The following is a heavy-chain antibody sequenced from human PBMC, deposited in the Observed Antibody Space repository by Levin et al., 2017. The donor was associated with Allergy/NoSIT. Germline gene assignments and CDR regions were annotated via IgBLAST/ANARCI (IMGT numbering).Heavy chain of an antibody. CDR3: ARSQAAVSGHYYYGLDV. D-gene: IGHD2-15*01. CDR1: GYSFNTYW. Sequence: EASVKVSCKGSGYSFNTYWIGWVRQMPGKGLEWMGFIYPDDSDTRDSPSFQGQVTISADKSISTAYLQWSSLKASDTAMYYCARSQAAVSGHYYYGLDVWGQGTTVTVSS. V-gene: IGHV5-51*01. J-gene: IGHJ6*02. CDR2: IYPDDSDT.